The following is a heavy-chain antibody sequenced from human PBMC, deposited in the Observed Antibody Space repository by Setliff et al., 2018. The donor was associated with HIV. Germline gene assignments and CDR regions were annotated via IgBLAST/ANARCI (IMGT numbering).Heavy chain of an antibody. CDR2: INPSGGST. CDR3: ARGLTIFGVATPGIYSFMDV. CDR1: GYTFTSYY. Sequence: ASVKVSCKASGYTFTSYYMHWVRQAPGQGLEWMGIINPSGGSTSYAQKFQGRVTMTRDTSTSTVYMELSSLRSEDTAVYYCARGLTIFGVATPGIYSFMDVWGKGTTVTVSS. D-gene: IGHD3-3*01. J-gene: IGHJ6*03. V-gene: IGHV1-46*01.